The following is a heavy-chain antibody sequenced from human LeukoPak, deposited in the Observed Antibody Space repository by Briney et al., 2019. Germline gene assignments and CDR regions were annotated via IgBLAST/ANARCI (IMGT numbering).Heavy chain of an antibody. D-gene: IGHD3-3*01. V-gene: IGHV4-39*01. CDR1: GGSISSSSYY. J-gene: IGHJ5*02. Sequence: SETLSLTCTVSGGSISSSSYYWGWIRQPPGKGLEWIGSIYYSWSTYYHPSLKSRVTISVDTSKNQFSLKLSSVTAADTAVYYCARQDYDFWSGYSALGGAGTRMSWFDPWGQGTLVTVSS. CDR3: ARQDYDFWSGYSALGGAGTRMSWFDP. CDR2: IYYSWST.